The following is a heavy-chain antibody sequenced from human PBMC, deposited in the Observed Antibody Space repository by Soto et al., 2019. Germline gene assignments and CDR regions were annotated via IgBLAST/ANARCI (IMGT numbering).Heavy chain of an antibody. J-gene: IGHJ4*02. D-gene: IGHD3-22*01. V-gene: IGHV1-69*06. CDR3: ASSTYYYDSSGYYCGY. Sequence: GASVKVSCKASGGTFSSYAISWVRQAPGQGLEWMGGIIPIFGTANYAQKFQGRVTITADKSTSTAYMELSSLRSEDTAVYYCASSTYYYDSSGYYCGYWGQGTLVTVSS. CDR2: IIPIFGTA. CDR1: GGTFSSYA.